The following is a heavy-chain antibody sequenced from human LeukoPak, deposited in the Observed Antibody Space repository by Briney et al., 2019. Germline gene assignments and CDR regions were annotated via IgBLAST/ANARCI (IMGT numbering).Heavy chain of an antibody. J-gene: IGHJ4*02. CDR3: AKDSSGYQDY. CDR1: GFTFSSYS. CDR2: ISTSSSSI. V-gene: IGHV3-21*04. D-gene: IGHD3-22*01. Sequence: GGSLRLSCAASGFTFSSYSMNWVRQAPGKGLEWVSSISTSSSSIYYADSVKGRFTVSRDDAKNTLYLQMNSLRAEDTAVYYCAKDSSGYQDYWGQGTLVTVSS.